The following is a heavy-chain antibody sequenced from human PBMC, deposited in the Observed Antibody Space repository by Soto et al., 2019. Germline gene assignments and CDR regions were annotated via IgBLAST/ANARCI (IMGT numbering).Heavy chain of an antibody. CDR2: ISWNSGTK. Sequence: EVQLAESGGGWVQPGRSLRLSCAASGFTFDDYAMHWVRQAPGKGLEWVSGISWNSGTKGYADSVKGRFTISRDNAKNSLYLQMSGLRAEDTAFYYCVKDVIGYCSAGNCFPDSYFDYWGQGALVTVSS. V-gene: IGHV3-9*01. D-gene: IGHD2-15*01. CDR3: VKDVIGYCSAGNCFPDSYFDY. J-gene: IGHJ4*02. CDR1: GFTFDDYA.